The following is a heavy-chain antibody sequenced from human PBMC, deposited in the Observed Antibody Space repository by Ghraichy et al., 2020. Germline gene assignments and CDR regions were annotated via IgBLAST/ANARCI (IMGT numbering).Heavy chain of an antibody. CDR3: AHRRREGTVTTGFDY. D-gene: IGHD4-17*01. Sequence: SGPTLVKPTQTLTLTCTFSGFLLTTSGVGVGWIRQPPGKALEWLALIYWNNDKQYSPSLKSRLAITKDTSKNQVVLTMTNMDPVDTATYYCAHRRREGTVTTGFDYWGQGTLVTVSS. J-gene: IGHJ4*02. V-gene: IGHV2-5*01. CDR1: GFLLTTSGVG. CDR2: IYWNNDK.